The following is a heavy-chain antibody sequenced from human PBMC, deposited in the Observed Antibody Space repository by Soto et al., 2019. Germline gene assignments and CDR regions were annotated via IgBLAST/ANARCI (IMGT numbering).Heavy chain of an antibody. D-gene: IGHD2-21*02. CDR2: INHSGTT. CDR1: GGSISSYY. CDR3: ARGSILLTV. V-gene: IGHV4-59*12. Sequence: PSETLSLTCTVSGGSISSYYWSWIRQPPGKGLEWIGEINHSGTTNYNPSLKSRATLSVDTSKNQFSLKLTSVTAADTAFYFCARGSILLTVWGQAILVTVAS. J-gene: IGHJ4*02.